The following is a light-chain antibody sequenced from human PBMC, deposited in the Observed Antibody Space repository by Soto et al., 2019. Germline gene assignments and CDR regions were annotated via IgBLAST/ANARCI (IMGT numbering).Light chain of an antibody. V-gene: IGKV1-5*03. Sequence: DIQMTQSPSTLSASVGDRVTITCRPSQSISNWLAWYQQQPGKAPKLLIYKASNLETGVPSRFSGSGSGTEFTLTISSLQPDDFATYYCQQYKSHPLTFGQGTRLEIK. CDR3: QQYKSHPLT. CDR2: KAS. J-gene: IGKJ5*01. CDR1: QSISNW.